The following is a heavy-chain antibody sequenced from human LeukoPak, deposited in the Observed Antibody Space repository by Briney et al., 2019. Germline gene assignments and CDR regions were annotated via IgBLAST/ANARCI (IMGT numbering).Heavy chain of an antibody. CDR3: ARELGYDYVLSDAFDI. V-gene: IGHV4-4*07. Sequence: PSETLSLTCTVSGGSISSYYWSWIRQPAGKGLEWIGRIYTSGSTNYNPSLKSRVTMSVGTSKNQFSLKLSSVTAADTAVYYCARELGYDYVLSDAFDIWGQGTMVTVSS. D-gene: IGHD3-16*01. CDR1: GGSISSYY. CDR2: IYTSGST. J-gene: IGHJ3*02.